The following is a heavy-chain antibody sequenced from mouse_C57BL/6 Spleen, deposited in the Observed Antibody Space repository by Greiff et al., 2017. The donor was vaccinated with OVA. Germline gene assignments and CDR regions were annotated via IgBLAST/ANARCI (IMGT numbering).Heavy chain of an antibody. CDR1: GFNIKDYY. CDR3: ASLYDYDAGYAMDY. J-gene: IGHJ4*01. Sequence: EVKLMESGAELVKPGASVKLSCTASGFNIKDYYMHWVKQRTEQGLEWIGRIDPEDGETKYAPKFQGKATITADTSSNTAYLQLSSLTSEDTAVYYCASLYDYDAGYAMDYWGQGTSVTVSS. V-gene: IGHV14-2*01. CDR2: IDPEDGET. D-gene: IGHD2-4*01.